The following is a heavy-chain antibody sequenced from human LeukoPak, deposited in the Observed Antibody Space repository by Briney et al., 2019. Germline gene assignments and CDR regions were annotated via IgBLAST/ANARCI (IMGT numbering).Heavy chain of an antibody. CDR2: INPNSGGT. J-gene: IGHJ4*02. CDR1: GYTFSGYY. Sequence: ASVKVSCKASGYTFSGYYMHWVRQAPGQGLEWVGWINPNSGGTNYAQKFQGRVTMTRDTSISTAYMELSRLLSGDTAVYYCARGKTVVYCGGDCYRFDNWGQGTQVTVSS. CDR3: ARGKTVVYCGGDCYRFDN. D-gene: IGHD2-21*02. V-gene: IGHV1-2*02.